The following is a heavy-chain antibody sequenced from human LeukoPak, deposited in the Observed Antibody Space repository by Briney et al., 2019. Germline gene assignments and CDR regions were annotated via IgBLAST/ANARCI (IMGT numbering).Heavy chain of an antibody. Sequence: SETLSLTCTVSGGSVSSYYWSWIWQPPGKGLEWIGYIYTSGNTNSNPSLKSRVTISGDTSKNQFSLKLSSVTAADTAVYYCARHLHSDGSGSYLNWLDPWGQGTLVTVSS. CDR3: ARHLHSDGSGSYLNWLDP. CDR2: IYTSGNT. D-gene: IGHD3-10*01. J-gene: IGHJ5*02. V-gene: IGHV4-4*09. CDR1: GGSVSSYY.